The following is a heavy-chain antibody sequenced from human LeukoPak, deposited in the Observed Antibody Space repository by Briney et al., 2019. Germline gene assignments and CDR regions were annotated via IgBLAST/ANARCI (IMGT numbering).Heavy chain of an antibody. Sequence: GASVKVSCKASGGTFSSYAISWVRQAPGQGLEWMGRIIPILGMASYAQKFQGRVTITADKSTSTAYMELSSLRSGDTAVYYCARGPFFGVSSWFDPWGQGTLVTVSS. CDR2: IIPILGMA. D-gene: IGHD3-3*01. J-gene: IGHJ5*02. V-gene: IGHV1-69*04. CDR1: GGTFSSYA. CDR3: ARGPFFGVSSWFDP.